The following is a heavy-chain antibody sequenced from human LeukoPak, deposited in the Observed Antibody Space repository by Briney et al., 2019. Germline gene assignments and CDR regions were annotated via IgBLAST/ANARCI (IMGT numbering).Heavy chain of an antibody. V-gene: IGHV3-30*02. J-gene: IGHJ4*02. D-gene: IGHD6-19*01. CDR3: AKDLGSSGWYLFDY. CDR2: IRYDGSNK. Sequence: GGSLRLSCASSGFTFSSYGMHWVRQAPGKGLEWVAFIRYDGSNKYYADSVKGRFTISRDNSKNTLYLQMNSLRAEDTAVYYCAKDLGSSGWYLFDYWGQGTLVTVSS. CDR1: GFTFSSYG.